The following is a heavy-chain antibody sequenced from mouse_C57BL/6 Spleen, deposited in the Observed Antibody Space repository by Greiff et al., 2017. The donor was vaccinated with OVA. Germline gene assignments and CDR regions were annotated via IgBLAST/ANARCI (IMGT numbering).Heavy chain of an antibody. CDR3: ARFGGSSLYYFDY. CDR1: GYTFTSYG. V-gene: IGHV1-81*01. Sequence: QVQLQQSGAELARPGASVKLSCKASGYTFTSYGISWVKQRTGQGLEWIGEIYPRSGNNYYNEKFKGKATLTADKSYSTAYMELRSLTSEDSAVYFCARFGGSSLYYFDYWGQGTTLTVSS. D-gene: IGHD1-1*01. CDR2: IYPRSGNN. J-gene: IGHJ2*01.